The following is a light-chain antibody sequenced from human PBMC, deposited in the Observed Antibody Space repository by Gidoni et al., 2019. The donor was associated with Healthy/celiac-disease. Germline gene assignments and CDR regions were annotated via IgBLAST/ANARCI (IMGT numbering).Light chain of an antibody. V-gene: IGKV1-39*01. CDR1: KSISNY. CDR3: QQSYSTPPT. CDR2: AAS. J-gene: IGKJ5*01. Sequence: DIQMTQSPSSLSASVGDRVTITCRASKSISNYLNWYQQKPGKAPKLLIYAASSLQSGVPSRFSGSGSGTDFTLTISSLQPEDFATYYCQQSYSTPPTFXQXTRLEIK.